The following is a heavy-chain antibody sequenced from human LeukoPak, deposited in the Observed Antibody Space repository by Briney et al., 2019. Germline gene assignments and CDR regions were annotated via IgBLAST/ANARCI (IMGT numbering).Heavy chain of an antibody. J-gene: IGHJ5*02. D-gene: IGHD3-10*01. CDR2: IYYSGST. CDR3: ARQEALLLWFGGSWFDP. V-gene: IGHV4-34*01. Sequence: SETLSLTCAVYGGSFSGYYWSWIRQPPGKGLEWIGSIYYSGSTYYNPSLKSRVTISVDTSKNQFSLKLSSVTAADTAVYYCARQEALLLWFGGSWFDPWGQGTLVTVSS. CDR1: GGSFSGYY.